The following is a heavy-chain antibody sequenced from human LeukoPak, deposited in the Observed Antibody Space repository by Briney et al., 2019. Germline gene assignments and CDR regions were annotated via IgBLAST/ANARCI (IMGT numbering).Heavy chain of an antibody. J-gene: IGHJ3*02. D-gene: IGHD1-1*01. Sequence: PSETLSLTCAVSGYSISSGYYWGWIRQPPGKGLGWIGSIYHSGSTYYNPSLKSRVTISVDTSKNHFSLNLSSVTAADTAVYYCARMYGTGAFDIWGQGTMVTVSS. CDR3: ARMYGTGAFDI. CDR1: GYSISSGYY. V-gene: IGHV4-38-2*01. CDR2: IYHSGST.